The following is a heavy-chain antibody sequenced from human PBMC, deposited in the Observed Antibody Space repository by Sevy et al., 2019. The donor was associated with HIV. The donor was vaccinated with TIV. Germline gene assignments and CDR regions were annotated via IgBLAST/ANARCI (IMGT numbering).Heavy chain of an antibody. D-gene: IGHD3-10*01. CDR3: ARGYYYGSGSYYPPDY. CDR1: GGSFSNFA. Sequence: ASVKVSGKAPGGSFSNFAYIWVRQAPGQGLEWMGMIIPIFGAPNYAQKFQDRVTITADESTNTAYMELSNLISDVTAVYYCARGYYYGSGSYYPPDYWGQGTLVTVSS. CDR2: IIPIFGAP. V-gene: IGHV1-69*13. J-gene: IGHJ4*02.